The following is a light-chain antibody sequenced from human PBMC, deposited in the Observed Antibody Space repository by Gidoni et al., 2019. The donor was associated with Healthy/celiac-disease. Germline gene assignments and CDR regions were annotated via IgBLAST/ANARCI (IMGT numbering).Light chain of an antibody. V-gene: IGKV3-20*01. J-gene: IGKJ1*01. CDR1: QSVSSSY. CDR3: QQYGSSPGT. CDR2: GAS. Sequence: EIVLTQSPGTLSLSPGERATLSCRASQSVSSSYLAWYQQKPGQAPRLLIYGASSRATGIQDRFSCSWSGTDFTLTISRLEPEDFAVYYCQQYGSSPGTFXQXTKVEIK.